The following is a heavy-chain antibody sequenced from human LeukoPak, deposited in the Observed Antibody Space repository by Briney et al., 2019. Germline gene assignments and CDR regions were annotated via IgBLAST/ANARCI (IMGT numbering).Heavy chain of an antibody. CDR3: ARDKKSYGWGFFDF. CDR1: GDTFRNYL. D-gene: IGHD3-10*01. Sequence: ASVKVSCRVSGDTFRNYLIGWVPQAPGQGREGMGGIIPMLSITKYEQNFQGRVPITADKATTTIYLELSSLRSEDTGVYFCARDKKSYGWGFFDFWGQGTLVTVSS. J-gene: IGHJ4*02. V-gene: IGHV1-69*17. CDR2: IIPMLSIT.